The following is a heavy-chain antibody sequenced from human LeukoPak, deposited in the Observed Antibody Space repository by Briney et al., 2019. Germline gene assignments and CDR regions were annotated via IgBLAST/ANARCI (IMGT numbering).Heavy chain of an antibody. J-gene: IGHJ6*03. CDR2: ISAYNGDT. CDR1: GYSFTAYY. CDR3: ARDQMFTNTGFGSSYYYYYMDV. Sequence: GASVKVSCKASGYSFTAYYIHWVRQAPGQGLEWMGWISAYNGDTHYAQNFQDRVTLTGDTSINTAYMELSRLRSDDTAVYFCARDQMFTNTGFGSSYYYYYMDVWGKGTTVTVSS. D-gene: IGHD3-10*01. V-gene: IGHV1-2*02.